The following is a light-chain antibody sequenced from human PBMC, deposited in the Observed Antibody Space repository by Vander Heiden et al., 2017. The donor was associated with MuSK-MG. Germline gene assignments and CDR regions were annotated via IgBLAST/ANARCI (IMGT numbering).Light chain of an antibody. CDR1: QSVSSN. Sequence: EIVMTQSPATLSVSPGERATLSCRASQSVSSNLAWYQQKPGQAPGLLIYGASTRATGIPARFSGSGCGTEFTLTISSLQSEDFAVYYCQQYNNWPPYTFGQGTKMEIK. CDR2: GAS. CDR3: QQYNNWPPYT. J-gene: IGKJ2*01. V-gene: IGKV3-15*01.